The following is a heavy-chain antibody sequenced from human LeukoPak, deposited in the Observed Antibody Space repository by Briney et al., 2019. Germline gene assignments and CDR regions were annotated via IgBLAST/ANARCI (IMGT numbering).Heavy chain of an antibody. CDR2: IRYDGSNK. CDR3: AKDRGRYCSGGSCYTTHYFDY. V-gene: IGHV3-30*02. D-gene: IGHD2-15*01. Sequence: PGGSLRLSCAASGFTFSSYGMHWVRQAPGKGLEWVAFIRYDGSNKYYADSVKGRFAISRDNSKNTLYLQMNSRRAEDTAVYYCAKDRGRYCSGGSCYTTHYFDYWGQGTLVTVSS. J-gene: IGHJ4*02. CDR1: GFTFSSYG.